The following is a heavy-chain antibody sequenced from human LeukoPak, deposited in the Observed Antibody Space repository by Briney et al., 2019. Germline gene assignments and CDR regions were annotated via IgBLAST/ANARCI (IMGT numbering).Heavy chain of an antibody. Sequence: KSSETLSLTCAVYGGSFSGYYWSWIRQPPGKGLEWIGEINHSGSTNYNPSLKSRVTISVDTSKNQFSLKLSSVTAADTAVYYCAVLERGYSYGYDYWGQGTLVTVSS. CDR2: INHSGST. J-gene: IGHJ4*02. CDR3: AVLERGYSYGYDY. V-gene: IGHV4-34*01. CDR1: GGSFSGYY. D-gene: IGHD5-18*01.